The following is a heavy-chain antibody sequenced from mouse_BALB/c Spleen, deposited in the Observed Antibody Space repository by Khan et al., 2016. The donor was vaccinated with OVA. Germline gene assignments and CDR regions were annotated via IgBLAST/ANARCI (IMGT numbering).Heavy chain of an antibody. CDR3: ARAYYRYDGYYAMDY. Sequence: VQLQESGPGLVAPSQTLSNTCTVSGFSLSRYNIHWVRQPPGGGLEWLGMIWGGGGTDYNSTLKSRLSISKDNSKSQVFLKMNSLQTDDTAIYYGARAYYRYDGYYAMDYGGQGTSVTVSS. J-gene: IGHJ4*01. D-gene: IGHD2-14*01. V-gene: IGHV2-6-4*01. CDR2: IWGGGGT. CDR1: GFSLSRYN.